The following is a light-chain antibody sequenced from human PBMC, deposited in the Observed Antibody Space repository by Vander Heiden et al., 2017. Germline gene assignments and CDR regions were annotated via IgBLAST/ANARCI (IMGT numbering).Light chain of an antibody. V-gene: IGLV1-44*01. Sequence: SALTQPPSASGTPGPRVTISCSGSSSNLGSHTVNWYQQLPGTAPKLLIFSNNARPSGVPDRFSGSVSGTSATLAISGLQSENEADYYCAAWDDSLNGVVFGGGTKLTVL. CDR1: SSNLGSHT. J-gene: IGLJ2*01. CDR3: AAWDDSLNGVV. CDR2: SNN.